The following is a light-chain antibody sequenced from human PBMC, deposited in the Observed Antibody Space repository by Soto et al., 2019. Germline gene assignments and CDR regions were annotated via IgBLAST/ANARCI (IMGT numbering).Light chain of an antibody. J-gene: IGKJ1*01. CDR1: QSIGTY. CDR3: QQSYSTVSWT. V-gene: IGKV1-39*01. CDR2: AAS. Sequence: DIEMTQSPSSLSPSLGDRVTITCRASQSIGTYLNSYQQKSGKAPKLLIYAASTLQSGVPPRFVGSGSGTDLALTIYSLETEDFANYYCQQSYSTVSWTFGQGTKVDIK.